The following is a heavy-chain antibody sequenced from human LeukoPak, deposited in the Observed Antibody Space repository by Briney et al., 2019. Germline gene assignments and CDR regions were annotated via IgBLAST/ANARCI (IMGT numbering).Heavy chain of an antibody. CDR1: GGSISSYY. CDR2: IYTSGST. J-gene: IGHJ4*02. V-gene: IGHV4-4*07. D-gene: IGHD6-19*01. Sequence: PSETLSLTCTVSGGSISSYYWSWIRQPAGKGLEWIGRIYTSGSTNYNPSLKSRVTISVDTSKNQFSLRLISVTAADTAVYYCARSTGWSSDLFDYWGQGALVTVSS. CDR3: ARSTGWSSDLFDY.